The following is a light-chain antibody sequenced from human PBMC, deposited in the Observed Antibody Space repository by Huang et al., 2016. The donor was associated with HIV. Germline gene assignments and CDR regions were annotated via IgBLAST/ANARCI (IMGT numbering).Light chain of an antibody. V-gene: IGKV2-30*02. CDR1: QSLVHSDGNTS. J-gene: IGKJ1*01. CDR3: MQGTRWPWT. CDR2: KVS. Sequence: DVVMTQSPLSLPVTLGQPASISCRSSQSLVHSDGNTSLDWFQQRPGQSPRRLISKVSNRDSGVPDRFIGSGSGTDFTLKISRVEAEDVGIYYCMQGTRWPWTFGQGTKVEIK.